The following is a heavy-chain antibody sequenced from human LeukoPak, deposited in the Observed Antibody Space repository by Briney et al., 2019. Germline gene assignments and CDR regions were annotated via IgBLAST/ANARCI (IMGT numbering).Heavy chain of an antibody. D-gene: IGHD4-11*01. V-gene: IGHV4-39*07. Sequence: SETLSLTCTVSGGSISSSSYYWGWIRQPPGKGLEWIGSIYYSGSTYYNPSLKSRVTISVDTSKNQFSLKLSSVTAADTAVYYCARDWVDYSDYADAFDIWGQGTMVTVSS. CDR1: GGSISSSSYY. CDR2: IYYSGST. J-gene: IGHJ3*02. CDR3: ARDWVDYSDYADAFDI.